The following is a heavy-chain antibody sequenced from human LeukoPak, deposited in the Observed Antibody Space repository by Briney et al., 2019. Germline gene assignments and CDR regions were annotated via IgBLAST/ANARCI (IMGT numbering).Heavy chain of an antibody. D-gene: IGHD4-17*01. CDR1: GYTLTSYY. J-gene: IGHJ3*02. V-gene: IGHV1-2*02. CDR2: INPNSGGT. CDR3: AREAFTTVTSATDAFDI. Sequence: ASVKVSCKASGYTLTSYYMHWVRQAPGQGLEWMGWINPNSGGTNSAQKFQGRVTMTRDTSISTAYMELSRLRSDDTAVYYCAREAFTTVTSATDAFDIWGQGTMVTVSS.